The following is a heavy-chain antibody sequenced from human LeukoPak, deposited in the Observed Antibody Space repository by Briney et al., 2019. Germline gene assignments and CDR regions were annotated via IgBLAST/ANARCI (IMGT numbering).Heavy chain of an antibody. Sequence: GESLKISCKGSGYSFTSYWIGWVRQMPGKGLEWMGIIYPGDSDTRYSPSFQGQVTISADKSISTAYLQWSSLKASDTAMYYCARPYLGYCSGGSCYFDYWGQGTLVTVSS. J-gene: IGHJ4*02. CDR2: IYPGDSDT. D-gene: IGHD2-15*01. CDR1: GYSFTSYW. V-gene: IGHV5-51*01. CDR3: ARPYLGYCSGGSCYFDY.